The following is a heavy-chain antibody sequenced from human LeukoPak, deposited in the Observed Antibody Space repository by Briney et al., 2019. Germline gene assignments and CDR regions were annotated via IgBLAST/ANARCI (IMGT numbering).Heavy chain of an antibody. CDR2: IYYSGST. Sequence: PSETLSLTCTVSGGSISSSSYYWGWIRQPPGKGLEWIGSIYYSGSTYYNPSLKSRVTISVDTSKNQFSLKLSSVTAADTAVYYCASHSPAIVVVVAATLAGFDYWGQGTLVTVSS. J-gene: IGHJ4*02. D-gene: IGHD2-15*01. V-gene: IGHV4-39*01. CDR3: ASHSPAIVVVVAATLAGFDY. CDR1: GGSISSSSYY.